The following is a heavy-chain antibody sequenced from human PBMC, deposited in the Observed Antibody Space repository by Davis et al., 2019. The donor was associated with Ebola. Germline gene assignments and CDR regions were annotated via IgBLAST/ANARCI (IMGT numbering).Heavy chain of an antibody. CDR3: VKVRYGGFSGRDFDY. D-gene: IGHD1-26*01. Sequence: PGGSLRLSCAASGFTFSSYAMHWVRQAPGKGLEYVSAISSNGGSTYYADSVKGRFTISRDNSKNTLYLQMSSLRAEDTAVYYCVKVRYGGFSGRDFDYWGQGTLVTVSS. CDR1: GFTFSSYA. J-gene: IGHJ4*02. V-gene: IGHV3-64D*06. CDR2: ISSNGGST.